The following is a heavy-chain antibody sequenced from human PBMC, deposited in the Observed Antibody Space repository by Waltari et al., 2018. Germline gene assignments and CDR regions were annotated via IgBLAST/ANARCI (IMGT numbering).Heavy chain of an antibody. Sequence: QVQVQESGPGLVKPSETLSLSCLVSGTSVSRGFYWGWIRQSPEKGLVWIGSINFSGKKFYSPSLRGRVTLSVDTSKNEVSLSLTSVTAADSAIYFCARGTDYDSSGYYYKHFDPWGQGTHVTVSS. CDR2: INFSGKK. D-gene: IGHD3-22*01. CDR1: GTSVSRGFY. CDR3: ARGTDYDSSGYYYKHFDP. V-gene: IGHV4-38-2*02. J-gene: IGHJ5*02.